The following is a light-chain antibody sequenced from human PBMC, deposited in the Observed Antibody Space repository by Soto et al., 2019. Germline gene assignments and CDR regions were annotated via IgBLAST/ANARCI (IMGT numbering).Light chain of an antibody. CDR2: GTS. V-gene: IGKV3-15*01. CDR1: QNISRS. CDR3: QQYNNWPIT. Sequence: EIVMTQSPVTLSVSPGERATLSCRASQNISRSLAWYQQKPGQGPSLLIYGTSTRAGGVPARFSGGGSGTEFTLTISSLQSEDFAVYYCQQYNNWPITFGQGTRLEIK. J-gene: IGKJ5*01.